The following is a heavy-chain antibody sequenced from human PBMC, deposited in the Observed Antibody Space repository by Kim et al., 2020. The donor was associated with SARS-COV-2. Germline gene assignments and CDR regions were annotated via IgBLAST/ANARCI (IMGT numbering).Heavy chain of an antibody. CDR3: AREAVLARLGELSFDY. CDR1: GFTFSSYG. CDR2: ISYDGSNK. J-gene: IGHJ4*01. Sequence: GGSLRLSCAASGFTFSSYGMHWVRQAPGKGLEWVAVISYDGSNKYYADSVKGRFTISRDNSKNTLYLQMNSLRAEDTAVYYCAREAVLARLGELSFDYWG. D-gene: IGHD3-16*02. V-gene: IGHV3-33*05.